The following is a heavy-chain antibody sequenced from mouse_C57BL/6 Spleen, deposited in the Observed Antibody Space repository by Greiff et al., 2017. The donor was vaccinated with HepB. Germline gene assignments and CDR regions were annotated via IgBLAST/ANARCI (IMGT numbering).Heavy chain of an antibody. D-gene: IGHD3-2*02. J-gene: IGHJ3*01. Sequence: EVKLMDSGGGLVQPGGSLSLSCAASGFTFTDYYMSWVRQPPGKALEWLGFIRNKANGYTTEYSASVKGRFTISRDNSQSILYLQMNALRAEDSATYYCASPDSSGYGGFAYWGQGTLVTVSA. CDR2: IRNKANGYTT. V-gene: IGHV7-3*01. CDR1: GFTFTDYY. CDR3: ASPDSSGYGGFAY.